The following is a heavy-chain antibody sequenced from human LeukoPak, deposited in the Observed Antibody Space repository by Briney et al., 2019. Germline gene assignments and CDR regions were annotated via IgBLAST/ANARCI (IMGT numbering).Heavy chain of an antibody. CDR2: IWYGGGNK. V-gene: IGHV3-30*02. D-gene: IGHD3-3*01. Sequence: GSLRLSCAASGFTFSSYGMHWVRQAPGKGLEWVAVIWYGGGNKYYADYAKGRFTISRDNSKNTLYLQMNSLRAEDTAVYYCAKDVAYWYDFWSGANWFDPWGQGTLVTVSS. CDR3: AKDVAYWYDFWSGANWFDP. CDR1: GFTFSSYG. J-gene: IGHJ5*02.